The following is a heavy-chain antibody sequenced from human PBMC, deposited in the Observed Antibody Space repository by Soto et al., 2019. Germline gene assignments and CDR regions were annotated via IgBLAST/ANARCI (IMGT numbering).Heavy chain of an antibody. CDR3: ASHLNFQDPPDYYGMDV. CDR2: INHSGST. J-gene: IGHJ6*02. Sequence: PAETLSLTCAVYGGSFSNYFWTWILKPPGKGLEWIGEINHSGSTNYNPSLKSRVTISLDTSKNQFSLKLSSVTAADTAVYYCASHLNFQDPPDYYGMDVWGQGTTVTVSS. V-gene: IGHV4-34*01. CDR1: GGSFSNYF.